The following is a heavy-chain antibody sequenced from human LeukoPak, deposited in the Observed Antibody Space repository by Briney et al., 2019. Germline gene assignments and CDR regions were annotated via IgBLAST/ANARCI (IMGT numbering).Heavy chain of an antibody. CDR2: IKQDGSEK. J-gene: IGHJ4*02. CDR1: GFTFSSYW. D-gene: IGHD2-2*01. V-gene: IGHV3-7*01. Sequence: PGGSLRLSCAASGFTFSSYWMSWVRQAPGKGLEWVANIKQDGSEKYYVDSVKGRFTISRDNAKNSLYLQMNSLRAEDTAVYYCARDAPRGVWPAATGFDYWGQGTLVTVSS. CDR3: ARDAPRGVWPAATGFDY.